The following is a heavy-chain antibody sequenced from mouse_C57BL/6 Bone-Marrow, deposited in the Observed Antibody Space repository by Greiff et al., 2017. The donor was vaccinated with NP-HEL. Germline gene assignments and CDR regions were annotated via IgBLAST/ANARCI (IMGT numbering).Heavy chain of an antibody. D-gene: IGHD4-1*01. V-gene: IGHV5-4*01. J-gene: IGHJ3*01. CDR3: ARDGRFPFAY. CDR2: ISAGGSYT. Sequence: EVKLVESGGGLVQPGGSLKLSCAASGFTFSSYAMSWVRQTPEKRLAWVATISAGGSYTYYPDTVKGRFTISRDNAKNNLYLQMSHLKSEDTASDYCARDGRFPFAYWGQGTLVTVSA. CDR1: GFTFSSYA.